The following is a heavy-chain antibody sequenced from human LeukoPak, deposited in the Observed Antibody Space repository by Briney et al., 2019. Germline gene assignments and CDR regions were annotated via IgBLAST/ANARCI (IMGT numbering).Heavy chain of an antibody. CDR2: IIPIFGTA. CDR3: ARQGVQPSYYDSSGTGLYFDY. CDR1: GGSFSCNA. D-gene: IGHD3-22*01. Sequence: SVKVSCKAAGGSFSCNAISWVRQAPGQGLEWMGRIIPIFGTANYAQKLQGRVTITTDESTRTAYMELSSLRSEDTAVYYCARQGVQPSYYDSSGTGLYFDYWGQGTQVTVSS. V-gene: IGHV1-69*05. J-gene: IGHJ4*02.